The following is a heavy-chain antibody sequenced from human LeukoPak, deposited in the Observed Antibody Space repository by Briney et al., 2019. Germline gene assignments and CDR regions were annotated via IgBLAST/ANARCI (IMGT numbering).Heavy chain of an antibody. CDR2: ISSSGSTI. D-gene: IGHD6-13*01. CDR3: ARDLIAAATYYYYGMDV. CDR1: GFTFSSYE. Sequence: GGSLRLSCAASGFTFSSYEVNRVRQAPGKGLEWVSYISSSGSTIYYADSVKGRFTISRDNAKNSLYPQMNSLRAEDTAVYYCARDLIAAATYYYYGMDVWGQGTTVTVSS. V-gene: IGHV3-48*03. J-gene: IGHJ6*02.